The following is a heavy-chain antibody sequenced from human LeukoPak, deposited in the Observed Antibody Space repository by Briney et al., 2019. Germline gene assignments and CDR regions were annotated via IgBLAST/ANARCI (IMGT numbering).Heavy chain of an antibody. CDR3: AREVADIVVLPAAIDY. V-gene: IGHV3-48*04. J-gene: IGHJ4*02. CDR1: GFSLSSYS. Sequence: GGSLRLSCAASGFSLSSYSMNWVRQAPGKGLEWVSYISGSSSTIYYADSVKGRFTISRDNAKNSLYLQMNSLRAEDTAVYYCAREVADIVVLPAAIDYWGQGTLVTVSS. CDR2: ISGSSSTI. D-gene: IGHD2-2*01.